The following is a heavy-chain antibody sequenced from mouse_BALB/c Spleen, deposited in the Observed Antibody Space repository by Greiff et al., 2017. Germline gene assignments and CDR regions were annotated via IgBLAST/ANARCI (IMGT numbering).Heavy chain of an antibody. CDR2: ISSGGGNT. CDR3: ARSIQLTSWFAY. D-gene: IGHD3-3*01. CDR1: GFTFSSYT. J-gene: IGHJ3*01. Sequence: EVKLVESGGGLVKPGGSLKLSCAASGFTFSSYTMSWVRQTPEKRLEWVATISSGGGNTYYPDSVKGRFTISRDNAKNNLYLQMSSLRSEDTALYYCARSIQLTSWFAYWGQGTLVTVSA. V-gene: IGHV5-9*03.